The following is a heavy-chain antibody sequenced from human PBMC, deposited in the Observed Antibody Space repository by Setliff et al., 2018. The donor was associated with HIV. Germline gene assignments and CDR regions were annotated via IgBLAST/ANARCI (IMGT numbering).Heavy chain of an antibody. D-gene: IGHD3-10*01. CDR3: ARVWLYYYGSGPEAPFDY. CDR1: GYSFTGHY. V-gene: IGHV1-2*06. J-gene: IGHJ4*02. Sequence: GASVKVSCKASGYSFTGHYIHWVRQAPGQGLEWLGRIDPNSGGTKYAQKFQGRVTMTRDTSISTAYMELSRLRSDDTAVYYCARVWLYYYGSGPEAPFDYWGQGTLVTVSS. CDR2: IDPNSGGT.